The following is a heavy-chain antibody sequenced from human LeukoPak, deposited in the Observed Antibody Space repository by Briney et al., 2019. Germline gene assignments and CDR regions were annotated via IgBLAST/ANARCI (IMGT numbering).Heavy chain of an antibody. CDR1: GGSFSGYY. Sequence: SETLSLTCAVYGGSFSGYYWSWIRQPPGKGLEWVWEINHSGSTNYNPSLKSRVTISVDTSKNQFSLKLSSVTAADTAVYYCARRGDSLKIAKYYFDYWGQGTLVTVSS. CDR3: ARRGDSLKIAKYYFDY. D-gene: IGHD5-18*01. V-gene: IGHV4-34*01. CDR2: INHSGST. J-gene: IGHJ4*02.